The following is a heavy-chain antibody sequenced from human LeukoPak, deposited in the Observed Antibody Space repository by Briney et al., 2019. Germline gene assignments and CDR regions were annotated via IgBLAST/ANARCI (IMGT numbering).Heavy chain of an antibody. D-gene: IGHD3-16*01. Sequence: ASVKVSCKASGYTFTSYAMHWVRQAPGQRLEWMGWINAGNGNTKYSQKFQGRVTITRDTSASTAYMELSSLRSEDTAVYYCALLWGSNYGMDVWGQGTTVTVSS. J-gene: IGHJ6*02. V-gene: IGHV1-3*01. CDR2: INAGNGNT. CDR1: GYTFTSYA. CDR3: ALLWGSNYGMDV.